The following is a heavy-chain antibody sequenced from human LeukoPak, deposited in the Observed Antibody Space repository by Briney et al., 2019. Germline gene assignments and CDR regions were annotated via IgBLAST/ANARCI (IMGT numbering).Heavy chain of an antibody. Sequence: PSETLSLTCTVSDYSINSGYYWGWIRQPPGKGLEWIGSIYHSGNTYYNPSLKSRVTISVDTSKNQFSLKLSSVTAADTAIYYCARGVGLTQGGAFDYWGQGTLVTVSS. CDR2: IYHSGNT. CDR1: DYSINSGYY. V-gene: IGHV4-38-2*02. D-gene: IGHD1-26*01. J-gene: IGHJ4*02. CDR3: ARGVGLTQGGAFDY.